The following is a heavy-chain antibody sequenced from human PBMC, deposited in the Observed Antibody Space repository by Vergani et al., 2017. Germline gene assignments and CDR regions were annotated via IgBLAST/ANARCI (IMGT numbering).Heavy chain of an antibody. D-gene: IGHD3-16*02. Sequence: QVQLQESGPGLVKPSETLSLTCTVSGGSITNNFWSWIRRPPGKGLEWIGYIHHSGATNSKSSLRSRVSISIDTSKSSFSLWVNSVTAADTAVYFCARASLRALVGYYYYMDVWGKGKTVVVSS. CDR1: GGSITNNF. CDR2: IHHSGAT. CDR3: ARASLRALVGYYYYMDV. J-gene: IGHJ6*03. V-gene: IGHV4-59*12.